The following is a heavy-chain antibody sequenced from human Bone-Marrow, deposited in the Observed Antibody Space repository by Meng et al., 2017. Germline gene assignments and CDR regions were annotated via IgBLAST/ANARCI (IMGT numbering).Heavy chain of an antibody. J-gene: IGHJ3*02. D-gene: IGHD5-18*01. V-gene: IGHV3-48*03. CDR3: ALSGGIQLPDETHDAFDI. Sequence: GESLKISCAASGFTFSSYEMNWVRQAPGKGLEWVSYISSSGSTIYYADSVKGRFTISRDNAKNSLYLQMNSLRAEDTAVYYCALSGGIQLPDETHDAFDIWGQGTMVTVSS. CDR1: GFTFSSYE. CDR2: ISSSGSTI.